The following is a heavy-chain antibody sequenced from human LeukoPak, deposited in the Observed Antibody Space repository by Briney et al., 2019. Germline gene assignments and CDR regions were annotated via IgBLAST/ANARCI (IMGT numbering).Heavy chain of an antibody. D-gene: IGHD6-19*01. Sequence: PGGSLRLSCAASGFTFSSYSMNWVRQAPGKGLEWVSSISSSSSYIYYADSVKGRFTISRDSAKNSLYLQMNSLRAEDTAVYYCAPQGIAVADYWGQGTLVTVSS. CDR1: GFTFSSYS. V-gene: IGHV3-21*01. CDR3: APQGIAVADY. J-gene: IGHJ4*02. CDR2: ISSSSSYI.